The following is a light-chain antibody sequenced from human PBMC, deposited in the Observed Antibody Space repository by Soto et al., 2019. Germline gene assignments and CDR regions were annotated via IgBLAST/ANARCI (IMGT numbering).Light chain of an antibody. CDR1: QSISSY. CDR3: QQSYSTPQS. CDR2: AAS. Sequence: DIQMTQSPSSLSASVGDRVTIPCRASQSISSYLNWYQQKPGKAPKLLIYAASSLQSGVPSRFCGSGSGTDFTLTISSLQPEDFATYYCQQSYSTPQSFGQGTKVDIK. J-gene: IGKJ1*01. V-gene: IGKV1-39*01.